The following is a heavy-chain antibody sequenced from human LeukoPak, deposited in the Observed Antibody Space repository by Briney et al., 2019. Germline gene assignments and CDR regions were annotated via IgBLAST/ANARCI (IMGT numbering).Heavy chain of an antibody. CDR3: ARATSGPYCSGGSCYSYYYYYGMDV. CDR1: GGSISSGSYY. CDR2: IYTSGST. V-gene: IGHV4-61*02. Sequence: SQTLSLTCTVSGGSISSGSYYWSWIRQPAGKGLEWIGRIYTSGSTNYNPSLKSRVTISVDTSKNQFSLKLSSVTAADTAVYYCARATSGPYCSGGSCYSYYYYYGMDVWGQGTTVTVSS. J-gene: IGHJ6*02. D-gene: IGHD2-15*01.